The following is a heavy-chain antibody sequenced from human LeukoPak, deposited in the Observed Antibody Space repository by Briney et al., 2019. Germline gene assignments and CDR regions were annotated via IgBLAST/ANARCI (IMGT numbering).Heavy chain of an antibody. V-gene: IGHV3-21*01. CDR2: ITSNTKYI. CDR1: GFTFDTYT. Sequence: GGSLRLSCAASGFTFDTYTMNWVRQAPGKGLEWVSSITSNTKYIFYADSVKGRFTISRDNSKNTLYLQMKSLRAEDTAVYYCAKGGGYEAQYYYYYLDVWGKGTTVTISS. CDR3: AKGGGYEAQYYYYYLDV. J-gene: IGHJ6*03. D-gene: IGHD5-12*01.